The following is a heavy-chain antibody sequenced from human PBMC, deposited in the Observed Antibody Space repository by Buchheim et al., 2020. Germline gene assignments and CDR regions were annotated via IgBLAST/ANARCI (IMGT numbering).Heavy chain of an antibody. J-gene: IGHJ6*02. D-gene: IGHD3-3*01. CDR1: GYTFTSYD. V-gene: IGHV1-46*03. CDR2: INPSGGST. Sequence: QVQLMQSGAEVKKPGASVKVSCKASGYTFTSYDINWVRQATGQGLEWMGIINPSGGSTSYAQKFQGRVTMTRDTSTSTVYMELSSLRSEDTAVYYCARFWSGYRDKTYGMDVWGQGTT. CDR3: ARFWSGYRDKTYGMDV.